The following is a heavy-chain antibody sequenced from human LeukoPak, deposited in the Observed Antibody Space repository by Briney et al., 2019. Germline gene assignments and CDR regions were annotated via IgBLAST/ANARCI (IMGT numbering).Heavy chain of an antibody. V-gene: IGHV4-59*01. CDR3: ARKEDGYNWGYFDY. CDR2: IYYSGST. CDR1: GGSISSYY. J-gene: IGHJ4*02. D-gene: IGHD5-24*01. Sequence: SETLSLTCTVSGGSISSYYWTWIRQPPGKGLEWIGYIYYSGSTNYNPSLKSRVTISVDTSKNQFSLNLSSVTAADTAVYYCARKEDGYNWGYFDYWGQGTLVTVSS.